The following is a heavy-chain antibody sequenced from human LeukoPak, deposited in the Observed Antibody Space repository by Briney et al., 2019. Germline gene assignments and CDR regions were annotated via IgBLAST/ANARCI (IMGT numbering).Heavy chain of an antibody. J-gene: IGHJ4*02. V-gene: IGHV3-48*04. CDR1: VFTFSNYG. CDR2: ISSSGSTI. Sequence: PGGSLRLSCAASVFTFSNYGMNWVRQAPRKGLEGVSYISSSGSTIYYADSVKGRFTISRDNAKNSLYLQMNSLRAEDTAVYYCARAGGYCSSTSCFYYFDYWGQGTLVTVSS. CDR3: ARAGGYCSSTSCFYYFDY. D-gene: IGHD2-2*01.